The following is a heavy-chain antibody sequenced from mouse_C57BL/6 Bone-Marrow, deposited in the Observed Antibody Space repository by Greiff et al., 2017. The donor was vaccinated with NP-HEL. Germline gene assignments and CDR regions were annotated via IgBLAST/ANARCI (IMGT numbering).Heavy chain of an antibody. D-gene: IGHD1-1*01. CDR1: GYTFTDYN. CDR2: INPNNGGT. Sequence: VQLQQSGPELVKPGASVKIPCKASGYTFTDYNMDWVKQSHGKSLEWIGDINPNNGGTIYNQKFKGKATLTVDKSSSTAYMELRSLTSEDTAVYYCARAGGSSYVPYAMDYWGQGTSVTVSS. CDR3: ARAGGSSYVPYAMDY. V-gene: IGHV1-18*01. J-gene: IGHJ4*01.